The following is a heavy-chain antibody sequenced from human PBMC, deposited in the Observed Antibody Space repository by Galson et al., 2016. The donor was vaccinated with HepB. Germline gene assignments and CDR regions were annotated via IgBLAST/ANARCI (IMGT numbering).Heavy chain of an antibody. CDR2: ISAYSGNT. CDR1: GYTFTING. Sequence: SVKVSCKASGYTFTINGISWVRQAPGQGLEWMGWISAYSGNTNYAQKLQGRVTMTTDTSTSTAYMELRSLRSDDTAVYYCARDRNYAFDDWGQGTLVTVSS. D-gene: IGHD1-7*01. CDR3: ARDRNYAFDD. V-gene: IGHV1-18*01. J-gene: IGHJ4*02.